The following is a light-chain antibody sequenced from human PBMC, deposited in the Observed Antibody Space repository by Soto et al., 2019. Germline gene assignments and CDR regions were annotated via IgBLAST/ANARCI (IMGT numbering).Light chain of an antibody. V-gene: IGKV3-20*01. CDR3: QEYGSSRT. CDR2: GAS. CDR1: QSVSSSY. J-gene: IGKJ1*01. Sequence: EIVLTQSPDTLSLSPGEKATLSCRTSQSVSSSYLAWYQQRVGQAPRLLIYGASSRATGIPDRFSGSGSGTDFSLTISRLEPEDFAVYYCQEYGSSRTFGQGTKVDIK.